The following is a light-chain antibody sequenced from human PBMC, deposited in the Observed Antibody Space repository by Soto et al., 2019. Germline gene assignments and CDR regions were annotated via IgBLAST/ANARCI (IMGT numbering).Light chain of an antibody. Sequence: EIVLTQSPGTLSLSPGERGTLSCRASQNLGTLYLAWFQQKSGQAPRLLIYSASRRATGIPDRFTGSGSGTDFTLTINRVEPEDFAVYYCQHYGSSPLTFGGGTKVDIK. CDR2: SAS. V-gene: IGKV3-20*01. CDR1: QNLGTLY. J-gene: IGKJ4*01. CDR3: QHYGSSPLT.